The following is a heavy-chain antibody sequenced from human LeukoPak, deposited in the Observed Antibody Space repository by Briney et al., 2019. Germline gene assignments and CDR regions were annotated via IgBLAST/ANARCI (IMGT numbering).Heavy chain of an antibody. CDR3: AALGIT. CDR1: GGTFSNYT. Sequence: SVKVSCKASGGTFSNYTLSWVRQAPGQGLEWMGGLIPMFGAAHYAQKFQGRLTITTDESTSTVYMEMSSLTSADTAVYYWAALGITWGQGSLVTVSS. D-gene: IGHD1-26*01. CDR2: LIPMFGAA. V-gene: IGHV1-69*05. J-gene: IGHJ5*02.